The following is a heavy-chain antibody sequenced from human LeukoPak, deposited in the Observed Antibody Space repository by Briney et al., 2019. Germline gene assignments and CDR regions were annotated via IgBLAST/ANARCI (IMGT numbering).Heavy chain of an antibody. J-gene: IGHJ3*02. CDR2: IIPIFGTA. CDR3: AKDIRSGCYLCAFDI. CDR1: GGTFSSYA. D-gene: IGHD6-19*01. Sequence: ASVKVSCKASGGTFSSYAISWVRQAPGQGLEWMGGIIPIFGTANYAQKFQGRVTITADKSTSTAYMELSSLRSEDTAVYYCAKDIRSGCYLCAFDIWGQGTRVTVSS. V-gene: IGHV1-69*06.